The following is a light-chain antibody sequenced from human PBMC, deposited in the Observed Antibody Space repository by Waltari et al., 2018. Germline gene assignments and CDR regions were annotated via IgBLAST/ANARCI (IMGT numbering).Light chain of an antibody. Sequence: SYELTQPPSVSVSPGQTARITCSGDALQKQYSYWFQQRSGQAPVVVIYKDTERPSGIPERFSGSSSGTRVTLTISGVQAEDEADYYCQSTDNSGTYVVFGGGTKLTVL. CDR3: QSTDNSGTYVV. CDR2: KDT. V-gene: IGLV3-25*03. J-gene: IGLJ2*01. CDR1: ALQKQY.